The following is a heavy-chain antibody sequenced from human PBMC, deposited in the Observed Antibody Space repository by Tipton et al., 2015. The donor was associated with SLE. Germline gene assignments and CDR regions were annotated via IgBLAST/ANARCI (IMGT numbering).Heavy chain of an antibody. V-gene: IGHV3-20*04. CDR3: ARATNMDV. Sequence: SLRLSCVASGFTFDDYGMNWVRQTPAKGLEWVSSINWKGGITEYGDSVKGRFTISRDNAKNSLYLQMNSLRVEDTAIYYCARATNMDVWGKGTTVTVSS. CDR2: INWKGGIT. J-gene: IGHJ6*03. CDR1: GFTFDDYG.